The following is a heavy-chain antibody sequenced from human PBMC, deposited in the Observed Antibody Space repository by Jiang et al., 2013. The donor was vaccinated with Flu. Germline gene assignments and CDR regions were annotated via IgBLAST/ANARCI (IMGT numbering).Heavy chain of an antibody. J-gene: IGHJ4*02. CDR1: RYRFTSYW. CDR2: IYPGDSDT. Sequence: GAEVKKPGESLKISCKGSRYRFTSYWIGWVRQMPGKGLEWMGIIYPGDSDTRYSPSFQGQVTISADKSISTAYLQWSSLKASDTAMYYCARLGDSSGYPTPFDYWGQGTLVTVSS. D-gene: IGHD3-22*01. CDR3: ARLGDSSGYPTPFDY. V-gene: IGHV5-51*01.